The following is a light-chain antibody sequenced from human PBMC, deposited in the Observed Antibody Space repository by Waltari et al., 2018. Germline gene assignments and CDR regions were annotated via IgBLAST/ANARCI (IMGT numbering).Light chain of an antibody. CDR3: QMYVRLPVT. Sequence: CRSRQSVGRALAWYQQKPGQAPRLLIYDASSRATGISDKFSGSGSGTDFSLTISRVEPEDFAVYFCQMYVRLPVTFGQGTKVEVK. CDR2: DAS. CDR1: QSVGRA. J-gene: IGKJ1*01. V-gene: IGKV3-20*01.